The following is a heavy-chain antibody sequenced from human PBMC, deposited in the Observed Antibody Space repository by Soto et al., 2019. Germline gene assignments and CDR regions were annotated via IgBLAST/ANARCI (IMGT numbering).Heavy chain of an antibody. CDR3: AKGAPLYSGDGMDV. CDR2: ISWDGGST. J-gene: IGHJ6*02. Sequence: GGSLRLSCAASGFTFDDYTMHWVRQAPGKGLEWVSLISWDGGSTYYADSVNGRFTISRDNSKNSLYLQMNSLRTEDTALYYCAKGAPLYSGDGMDVWGQGTTVTVSS. CDR1: GFTFDDYT. D-gene: IGHD3-10*01. V-gene: IGHV3-43*01.